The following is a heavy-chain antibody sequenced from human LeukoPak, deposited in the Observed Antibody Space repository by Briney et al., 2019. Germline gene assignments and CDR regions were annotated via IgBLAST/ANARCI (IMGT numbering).Heavy chain of an antibody. Sequence: GGSLRLSCAASGFTFSSYAMHWVRQAPGKWLEWVAVISYDGSNKYYADSVKGRFTISRDNSKNTLYLQMNSLRAEDTAVYYCAKDRGGYGVPGYYYYGMDVWGQGTTVTVSS. D-gene: IGHD5-12*01. CDR3: AKDRGGYGVPGYYYYGMDV. CDR1: GFTFSSYA. V-gene: IGHV3-30*04. J-gene: IGHJ6*02. CDR2: ISYDGSNK.